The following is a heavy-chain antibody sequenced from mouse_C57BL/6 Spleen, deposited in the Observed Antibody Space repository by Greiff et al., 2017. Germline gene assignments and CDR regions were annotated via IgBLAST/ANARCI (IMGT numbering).Heavy chain of an antibody. Sequence: EVQGVESGGDLVKPGGSLKLSCAASGFTFSSYGMSWVRQTPDKRLEWVATISSGGSYTYYPDSVKGRFTISRDNAKNTLYLQMSSLKSEDTAMYYCARRDYDYLYWYFDVWGTGTTVTVSS. CDR1: GFTFSSYG. D-gene: IGHD2-4*01. CDR3: ARRDYDYLYWYFDV. V-gene: IGHV5-6*01. CDR2: ISSGGSYT. J-gene: IGHJ1*03.